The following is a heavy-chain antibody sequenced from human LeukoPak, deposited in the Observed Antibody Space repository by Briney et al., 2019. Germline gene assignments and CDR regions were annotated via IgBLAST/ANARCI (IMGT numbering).Heavy chain of an antibody. V-gene: IGHV4-4*07. J-gene: IGHJ4*02. CDR3: AREKGVAGFDS. Sequence: SETLSLTCTVSGGSISSYYWSWIRQPAGKGLEWIGRFYTTDTTNYNPSLKGRVTMSGDTSKNQFSLNLRSVTVADTAVYFCAREKGVAGFDSWGQGTLVTVSS. D-gene: IGHD2-15*01. CDR1: GGSISSYY. CDR2: FYTTDTT.